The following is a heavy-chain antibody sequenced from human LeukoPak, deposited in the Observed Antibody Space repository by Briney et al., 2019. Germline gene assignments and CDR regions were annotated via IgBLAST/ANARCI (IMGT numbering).Heavy chain of an antibody. V-gene: IGHV1-69*02. CDR2: IIPILGRA. Sequence: VASVKVSCKASGGTFSSYTISWVRQAPGQGLEWMGRIIPILGRANYAQKFQGRVTITADKSTSTAYMELSSLRSEDTAVYYCASTLTYSRSTVAYWGQGTRVTVSS. CDR3: ASTLTYSRSTVAY. CDR1: GGTFSSYT. D-gene: IGHD6-6*01. J-gene: IGHJ4*02.